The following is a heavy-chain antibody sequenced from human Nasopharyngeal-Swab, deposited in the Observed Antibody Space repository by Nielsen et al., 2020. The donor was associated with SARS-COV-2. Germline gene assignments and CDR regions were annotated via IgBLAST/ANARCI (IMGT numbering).Heavy chain of an antibody. Sequence: GESLKISCAASGFTFSSYSMNWVRQAPGKGLEWVSSISSSSSYIYYADSVKGRFTISRDNAKNSLYLQMNSLRAEDTAVYYCAKEGQIFGVVPYYYYGLDVWGQGTTVTVSS. CDR3: AKEGQIFGVVPYYYYGLDV. J-gene: IGHJ6*02. V-gene: IGHV3-21*01. CDR1: GFTFSSYS. D-gene: IGHD3-3*01. CDR2: ISSSSSYI.